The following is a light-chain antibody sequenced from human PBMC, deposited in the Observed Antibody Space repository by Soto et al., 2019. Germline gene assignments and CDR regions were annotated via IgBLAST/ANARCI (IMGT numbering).Light chain of an antibody. J-gene: IGLJ3*02. CDR2: EVS. Sequence: QSALTQPPSVSGSPGQSVTISCTGTSSDVGSYNRVSWYQQPPGTAPKLIIYEVSNRPSGVPDRFSGSKSGNTASLTISGLQAEDEADYYWSSYTSIRWVFGGGTKLTVL. CDR3: SSYTSIRWV. V-gene: IGLV2-18*02. CDR1: SSDVGSYNR.